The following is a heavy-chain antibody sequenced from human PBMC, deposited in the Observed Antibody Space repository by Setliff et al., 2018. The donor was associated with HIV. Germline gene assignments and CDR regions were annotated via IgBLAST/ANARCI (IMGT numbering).Heavy chain of an antibody. CDR2: IYYSGST. D-gene: IGHD6-6*01. J-gene: IGHJ4*02. V-gene: IGHV4-59*08. Sequence: PSETLSLTCTVSGGSMNIHYWSWIRQPPGKGLEWIGSIYYSGSTNYNPSLKSRVTITINTSKRQFSLNLSSVTAADSAMYFCARTDHTSSSDFWGQGTLVTVSS. CDR3: ARTDHTSSSDF. CDR1: GGSMNIHY.